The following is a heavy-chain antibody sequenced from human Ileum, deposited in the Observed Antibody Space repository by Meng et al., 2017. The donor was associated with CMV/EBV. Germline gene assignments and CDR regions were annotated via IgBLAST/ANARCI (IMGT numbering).Heavy chain of an antibody. CDR3: VKTTKSPYS. J-gene: IGHJ4*02. V-gene: IGHV3-23*01. CDR2: IGGSGHLT. D-gene: IGHD1-14*01. CDR1: GFAFSSHA. Sequence: GGSLRLSCAASGFAFSSHAMNWVRRAPGKGLEWVSTIGGSGHLTWYADSVRGRFTISRDNSKNTLFLHMNSLRADDTAVYFCVKTTKSPYSWGQGTLVTVSS.